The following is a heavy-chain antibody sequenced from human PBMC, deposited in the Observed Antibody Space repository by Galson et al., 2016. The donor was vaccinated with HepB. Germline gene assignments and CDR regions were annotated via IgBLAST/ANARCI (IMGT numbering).Heavy chain of an antibody. V-gene: IGHV3-30*03. D-gene: IGHD6-19*01. Sequence: SLRLSCAASGFTFSQYGMHWVRQAPGKGLEWVAVIAYDGSIKHYADSVKGRFTVSRDNSRNTLDLQVDSLRAEDTAVYYRAREFFERAGPNYFDYWGQGALVTVSS. J-gene: IGHJ4*02. CDR2: IAYDGSIK. CDR1: GFTFSQYG. CDR3: AREFFERAGPNYFDY.